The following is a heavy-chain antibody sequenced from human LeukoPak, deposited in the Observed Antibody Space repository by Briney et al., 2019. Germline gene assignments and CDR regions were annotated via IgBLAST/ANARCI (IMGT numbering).Heavy chain of an antibody. CDR2: INPNSGGT. Sequence: ASVKVSCKASGHTLTGYYMHWVRQAPAKGCEWMGWINPNSGGTNYAQKFQGRVTMTRDTSISTAYMELSRLRSDDTAVYYCARVSDWFDPWGQGTLVTVSS. CDR3: ARVSDWFDP. V-gene: IGHV1-2*02. J-gene: IGHJ5*02. CDR1: GHTLTGYY.